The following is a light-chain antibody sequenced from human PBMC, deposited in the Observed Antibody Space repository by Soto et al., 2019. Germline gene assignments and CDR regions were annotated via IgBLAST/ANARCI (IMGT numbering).Light chain of an antibody. V-gene: IGLV2-23*02. Sequence: QSALTQPASVSGSPGQSIAISCTGASSDVGSYNLVSWYQQHPGKAPKLMIYEVTKRPSGVSNRFSGSKSGNTASLTISGLQAEDEADYSCCSYAGITTPVVFGGGTQLTVL. CDR1: SSDVGSYNL. CDR2: EVT. J-gene: IGLJ2*01. CDR3: CSYAGITTPVV.